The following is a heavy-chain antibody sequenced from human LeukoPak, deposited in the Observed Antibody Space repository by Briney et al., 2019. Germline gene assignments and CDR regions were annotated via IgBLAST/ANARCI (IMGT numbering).Heavy chain of an antibody. CDR2: IYYSGST. V-gene: IGHV4-30-4*07. CDR3: ARQGATAY. Sequence: SQTLSLTCAVSGGSISSGGYSWSWIRQPPGKGLEWIGYIYYSGSTYYNPSLKSRVTISVDTFKNQFSLKLSSVTAADTAVYYCARQGATAYWGQGTLVTVSS. J-gene: IGHJ4*02. CDR1: GGSISSGGYS.